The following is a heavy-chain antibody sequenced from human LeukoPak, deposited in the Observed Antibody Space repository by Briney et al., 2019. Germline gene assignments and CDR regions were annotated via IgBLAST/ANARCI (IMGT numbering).Heavy chain of an antibody. CDR1: GYGFTSYW. V-gene: IGHV5-51*01. Sequence: GESLQISCKGSGYGFTSYWIGWVRQVPGKGLEWMGIIYPGDSDTRYSPSFQGQVTISADKSISTAYLQWSSLKASDTAMYYCARAIAVAVLDAFDIWGQGTMVTVSS. J-gene: IGHJ3*02. D-gene: IGHD6-19*01. CDR3: ARAIAVAVLDAFDI. CDR2: IYPGDSDT.